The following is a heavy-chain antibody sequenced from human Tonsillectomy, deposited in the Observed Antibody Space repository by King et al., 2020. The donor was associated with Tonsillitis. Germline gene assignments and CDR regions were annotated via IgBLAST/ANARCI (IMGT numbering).Heavy chain of an antibody. D-gene: IGHD1-26*01. J-gene: IGHJ4*02. V-gene: IGHV1-2*02. CDR1: GYTFTGYY. CDR3: AGVYGGSYPYYFDY. Sequence: VQLVESGAEVKKPGASVKVSCKASGYTFTGYYVHWVRQAPGQGLEWMGWINPNSGGTYYAQKFQGRVTMTRDTSISTAYMDLRRLRSDDTAVYYCAGVYGGSYPYYFDYWGQGTLVTVSS. CDR2: INPNSGGT.